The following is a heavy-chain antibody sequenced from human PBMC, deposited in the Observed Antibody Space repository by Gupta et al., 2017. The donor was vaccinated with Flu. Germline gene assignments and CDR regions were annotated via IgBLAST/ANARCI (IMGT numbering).Heavy chain of an antibody. D-gene: IGHD3-16*01. CDR2: IHYSGST. J-gene: IGHJ6*02. CDR1: GGSITSGGYY. CDR3: ARNGAGVWDYYYGMDV. Sequence: QVRLQESGPGLVKPSQTLSLTCTVSGGSITSGGYYWTWFRQHPGRGLEWIGNIHYSGSTYYNPSLESRLIMSIDTSKNQFSLKLSSVTAADTAVYFCARNGAGVWDYYYGMDVWGQGITVIVSS. V-gene: IGHV4-31*03.